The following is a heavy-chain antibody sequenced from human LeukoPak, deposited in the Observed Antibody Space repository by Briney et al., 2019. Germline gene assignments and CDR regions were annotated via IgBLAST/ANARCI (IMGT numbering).Heavy chain of an antibody. CDR1: GFTFNNYA. CDR2: TSGDGDST. D-gene: IGHD3-3*01. CDR3: AKEGTETIFSRYYFDY. J-gene: IGHJ4*02. Sequence: PGGSLRLSCAASGFTFNNYAMSWDRPAQGKGREWVSGTSGDGDSTYYADPVKGRFTNSRDNSKNTLYLQMNSLRADDTAVYYCAKEGTETIFSRYYFDYWGQGTLVTVSS. V-gene: IGHV3-23*01.